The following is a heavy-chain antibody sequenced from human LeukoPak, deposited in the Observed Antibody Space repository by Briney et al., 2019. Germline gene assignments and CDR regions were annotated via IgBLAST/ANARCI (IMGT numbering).Heavy chain of an antibody. V-gene: IGHV4-39*07. CDR2: INHSGST. CDR3: ARNPVATPIDY. J-gene: IGHJ4*02. Sequence: SETLSLTCTVSGGPISSSSYYWSWIRQPPGKGLEWIGEINHSGSTNYNPSLKSRVTISVDTSKNQFSLKLSSVTAADTAVYYCARNPVATPIDYWGQGTLVTVSS. CDR1: GGPISSSSYY. D-gene: IGHD5-12*01.